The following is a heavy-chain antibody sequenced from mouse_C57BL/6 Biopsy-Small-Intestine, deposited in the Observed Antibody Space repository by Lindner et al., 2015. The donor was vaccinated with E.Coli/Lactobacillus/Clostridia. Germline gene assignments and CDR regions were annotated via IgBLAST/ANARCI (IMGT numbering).Heavy chain of an antibody. CDR3: ARYVFPEGFGY. CDR2: INAGNGNT. CDR1: GYTFTNYA. J-gene: IGHJ4*01. Sequence: SVKVSCKASGYTFTNYAMHWVRQAPGQRLEWMGWINAGNGNTKYSQKFQGRVTITRDTSATTAYMELSSLRSEDTAVYYCARYVFPEGFGYWGQGTLVTVSS. V-gene: IGHV1-84*02.